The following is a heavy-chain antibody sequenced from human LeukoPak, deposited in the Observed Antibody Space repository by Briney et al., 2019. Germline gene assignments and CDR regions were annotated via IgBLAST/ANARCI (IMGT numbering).Heavy chain of an antibody. D-gene: IGHD5-24*01. CDR1: GFTFSSYA. Sequence: GGSLRLSCAASGFTFSSYAMSWARQAPGKGLEWVSAISGSGGSTYYADSVKGRFTISRDNSKNTLYLQMNSLRAEDTAVYYCAKDDGPEMATMFDYWGQGTLVTVSS. J-gene: IGHJ4*02. CDR3: AKDDGPEMATMFDY. CDR2: ISGSGGST. V-gene: IGHV3-23*01.